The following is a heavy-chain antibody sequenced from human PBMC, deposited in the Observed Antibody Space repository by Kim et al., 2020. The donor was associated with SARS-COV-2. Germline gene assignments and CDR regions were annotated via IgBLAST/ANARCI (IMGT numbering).Heavy chain of an antibody. CDR2: ISYEGST. J-gene: IGHJ5*02. V-gene: IGHV3-30*03. D-gene: IGHD1-26*01. Sequence: GGSLRLSCAASGFTFSSHVMHWVRQAPGKGLEWVALISYEGSTQNTDSVKGRFTVSRDNSKNTLFLQMNSLRPEDTAVYYCARNLVGDTDLGPWGQGTLVTVSS. CDR3: ARNLVGDTDLGP. CDR1: GFTFSSHV.